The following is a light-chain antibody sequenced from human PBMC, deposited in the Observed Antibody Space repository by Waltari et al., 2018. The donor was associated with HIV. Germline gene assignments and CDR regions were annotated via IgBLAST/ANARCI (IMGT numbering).Light chain of an antibody. Sequence: QSVLTQPPSASGAPGQSVTIPCSGSATNIGRGYVYWFQPLPGTAPKLLMYRNNQRPSGVPDRFSASKSGTSASLAISGLRPDDEADYYCAAWDVSVSGRGVIFGGGTKLTVL. CDR3: AAWDVSVSGRGVI. CDR1: ATNIGRGY. V-gene: IGLV1-47*01. J-gene: IGLJ2*01. CDR2: RNN.